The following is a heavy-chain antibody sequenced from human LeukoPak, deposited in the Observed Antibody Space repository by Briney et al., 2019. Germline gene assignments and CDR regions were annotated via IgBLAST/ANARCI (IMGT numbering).Heavy chain of an antibody. Sequence: SETLSLTCTVSGGSISSYYWSWLRQPPGKGLEWIGYIYYSGSTNYNPSLKSRVTISVDTSKNQFSLKLSSVTAADTAVYYCARGGDYYGMDVWGQGTTVTVSS. CDR1: GGSISSYY. D-gene: IGHD2-21*01. CDR2: IYYSGST. J-gene: IGHJ6*02. CDR3: ARGGDYYGMDV. V-gene: IGHV4-59*01.